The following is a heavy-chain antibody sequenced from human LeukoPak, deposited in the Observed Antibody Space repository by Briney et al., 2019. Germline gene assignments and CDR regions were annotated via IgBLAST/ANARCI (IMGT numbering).Heavy chain of an antibody. D-gene: IGHD3-16*01. CDR2: IHYKGNT. V-gene: IGHV4-59*01. CDR3: ARGDIGAFDL. J-gene: IGHJ3*01. CDR1: GGSISSYY. Sequence: PSETLSLTCSVSGGSISSYYWSWIRQPPGKGLEWIGYIHYKGNTNSNPSLKSRVTISVDTSNAQFSLKLTSVTAADTAMYYCARGDIGAFDLWGQGTMVTVSS.